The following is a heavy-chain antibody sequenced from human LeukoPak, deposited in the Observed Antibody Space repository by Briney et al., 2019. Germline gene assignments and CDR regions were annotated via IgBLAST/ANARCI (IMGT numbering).Heavy chain of an antibody. V-gene: IGHV3-21*01. J-gene: IGHJ4*02. CDR2: IGSSGESI. CDR3: ARDQTPFY. CDR1: GFTFTSHS. Sequence: GGSLTLSCTASGFTFTSHSMNWVRQAPGKGLEWVASIGSSGESIYYAASVKGRFTISRDNAKSSMWLQMNSLRDEDTAVYYCARDQTPFYWGQGSLVTVSS. D-gene: IGHD2-15*01.